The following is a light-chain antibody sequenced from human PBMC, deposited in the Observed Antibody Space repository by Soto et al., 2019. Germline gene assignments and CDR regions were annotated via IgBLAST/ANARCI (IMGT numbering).Light chain of an antibody. Sequence: DIQMTQSPSTLSASVGDRGTITCRASQSINSWLAWYQQKPGKAPNLLISDASSLESGVPSRFSGSGSGTEFTLTISSLQPGDFATYYCQQYNYYPYTFGQGTKLEIK. CDR2: DAS. J-gene: IGKJ2*01. CDR3: QQYNYYPYT. CDR1: QSINSW. V-gene: IGKV1-5*01.